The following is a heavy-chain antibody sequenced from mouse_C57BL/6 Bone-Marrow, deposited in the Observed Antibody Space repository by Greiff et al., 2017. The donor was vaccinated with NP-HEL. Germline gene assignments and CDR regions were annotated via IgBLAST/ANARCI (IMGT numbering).Heavy chain of an antibody. Sequence: VQLQQSGAELVKPGASVKLSCKASGYTFTSYWMQWVKQRPGQGLEWIGEIDPSDSYTNYNQKFKGKATLTVDTSSSTAYMQLSSLTSEDSAVYYCATGTGFAYWGQGTLVTVSA. V-gene: IGHV1-50*01. D-gene: IGHD4-1*01. CDR1: GYTFTSYW. J-gene: IGHJ3*01. CDR3: ATGTGFAY. CDR2: IDPSDSYT.